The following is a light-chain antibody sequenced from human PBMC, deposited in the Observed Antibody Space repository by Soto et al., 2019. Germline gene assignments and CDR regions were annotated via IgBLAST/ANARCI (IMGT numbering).Light chain of an antibody. J-gene: IGLJ3*02. CDR2: EVT. CDR1: SSDVGAFNY. CDR3: NAYASTSARL. V-gene: IGLV2-14*01. Sequence: QSALTQPASLSGSPGQSITISCTGTSSDVGAFNYVSWYQQHPGKTPKLIIYEVTNRPSGVSNRFSGSKSGNTASPTISGLQAEDEADYYCNAYASTSARLFGGGTKLTVL.